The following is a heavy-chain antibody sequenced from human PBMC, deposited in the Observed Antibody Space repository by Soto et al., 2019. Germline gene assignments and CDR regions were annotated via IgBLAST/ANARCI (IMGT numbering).Heavy chain of an antibody. V-gene: IGHV4-39*01. Sequence: SETLSLTCTVSGGSISSGGYYWSWIRQHPGKGLEWIGYIYYSGSTYYNPSLKSRVTISVDTSKNQFSLKLSSVTAADTAVYYCARHDVSYGDYAWFDPWGQGTLVTVSS. CDR3: ARHDVSYGDYAWFDP. CDR2: IYYSGST. J-gene: IGHJ5*02. CDR1: GGSISSGGYY. D-gene: IGHD4-17*01.